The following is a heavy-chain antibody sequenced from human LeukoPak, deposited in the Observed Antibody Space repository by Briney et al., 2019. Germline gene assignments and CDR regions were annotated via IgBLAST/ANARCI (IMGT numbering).Heavy chain of an antibody. CDR3: AREYGDLDY. V-gene: IGHV4-4*07. CDR2: INPNGGT. CDR1: GGXISGFY. D-gene: IGHD4-17*01. Sequence: PSETLSLTCTVSGGXISGFYCSWIRQPAGKGLEWIGRINPNGGTNYNPSLKSRVTMSTDTSSNKFSLKLRSVTAADTAAYYCAREYGDLDYWGRGTLVTVSS. J-gene: IGHJ4*02.